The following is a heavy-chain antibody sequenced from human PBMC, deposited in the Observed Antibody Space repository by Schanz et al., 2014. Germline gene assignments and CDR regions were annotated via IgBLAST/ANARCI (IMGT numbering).Heavy chain of an antibody. J-gene: IGHJ4*02. V-gene: IGHV1-69*02. Sequence: QVQLVQSGAEVTKPGSSVKVSCKASGDTFRSYTINWVRHAPGQGLEWMGRIIPITGITNYAQKFQGRVTFTADKSTSTAFLEVTSLRSEDTAVYYCARTGYDPSLTHWGQGTLVTVSS. CDR2: IIPITGIT. D-gene: IGHD5-12*01. CDR1: GDTFRSYT. CDR3: ARTGYDPSLTH.